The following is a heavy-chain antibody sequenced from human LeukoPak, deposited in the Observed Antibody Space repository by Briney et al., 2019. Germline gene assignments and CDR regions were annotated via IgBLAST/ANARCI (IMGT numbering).Heavy chain of an antibody. CDR3: ARHERDGYNHGGADY. D-gene: IGHD5-24*01. CDR1: GGSIISSSYY. J-gene: IGHJ4*02. CDR2: IYYSGST. Sequence: SETLSLTCTASGGSIISSSYYWGWIRQPPGKGLEWIGSIYYSGSTYYNPSLKSRVTISVDTSKNQFSLKLSSVTAADTAVYYCARHERDGYNHGGADYWGQGTLVTVSS. V-gene: IGHV4-39*01.